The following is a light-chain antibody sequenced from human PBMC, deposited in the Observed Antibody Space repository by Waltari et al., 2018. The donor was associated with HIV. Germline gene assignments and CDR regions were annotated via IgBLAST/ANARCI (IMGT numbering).Light chain of an antibody. V-gene: IGLV1-40*01. CDR3: QAYDSSLSGSV. CDR1: SSNIGAGYG. Sequence: QSVLTQPPSVSGAPGQRVTISCTGSSSNIGAGYGVHWYQQLPGTAPKLLIFGYNNRPSGVPDRFSGSESGTSASLAITGLQAEDEADYYCQAYDSSLSGSVFGGGTKLTVL. CDR2: GYN. J-gene: IGLJ2*01.